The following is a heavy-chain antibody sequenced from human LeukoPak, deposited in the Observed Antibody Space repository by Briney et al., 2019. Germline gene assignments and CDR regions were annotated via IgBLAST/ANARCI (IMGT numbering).Heavy chain of an antibody. Sequence: GGSLRLSCAASGFTFSCYSMNWVRQAPGKGLEWVSSTSSSSSYIYYADSVKGRFTISRDNAKNSLYLQMNSLRAEDTAVYYCAREGDYDILTGYYEDYWGQGTLVTVSS. J-gene: IGHJ4*02. V-gene: IGHV3-21*01. CDR1: GFTFSCYS. CDR3: AREGDYDILTGYYEDY. CDR2: TSSSSSYI. D-gene: IGHD3-9*01.